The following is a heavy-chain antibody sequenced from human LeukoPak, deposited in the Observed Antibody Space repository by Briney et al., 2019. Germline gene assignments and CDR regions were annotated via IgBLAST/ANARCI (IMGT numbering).Heavy chain of an antibody. Sequence: SETLSLTCVVSGASVSSSHWNWIRQLPGKGLEWIGCLSYTGKTDYNPSLTSRVTISLDSSKSQVSLKLRSVTAADTAVYYCSEGYFEPFDHWGQGILVTVSS. CDR2: LSYTGKT. J-gene: IGHJ4*02. CDR3: SEGYFEPFDH. D-gene: IGHD5-24*01. CDR1: GASVSSSH. V-gene: IGHV4-59*02.